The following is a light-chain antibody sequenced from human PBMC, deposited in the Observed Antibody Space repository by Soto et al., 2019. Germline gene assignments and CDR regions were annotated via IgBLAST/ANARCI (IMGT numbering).Light chain of an antibody. Sequence: EVVMRQSPGTLSVSPGEIATLSCRASQSVYNNLAWYQQKSGQAPRLIIYETSSRMTGVPDRFSGSGSGTDFTLTISRLAPEDFAVYFSHPYGNSPTFGQRTKVDI. CDR1: QSVYNN. CDR2: ETS. V-gene: IGKV3-20*01. J-gene: IGKJ1*01. CDR3: HPYGNSPT.